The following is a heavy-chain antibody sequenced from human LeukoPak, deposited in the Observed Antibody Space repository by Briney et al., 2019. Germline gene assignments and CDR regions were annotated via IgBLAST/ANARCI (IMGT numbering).Heavy chain of an antibody. Sequence: GGSLRLSCAASGFTFRSYWMARVRQAPGKGLEWVANIKEDESAKHQADSVKGRFTISRDNAQNSVYLQMSSLRGEDTAVYYCARDAGGSLDYWGQGTLVTVSS. V-gene: IGHV3-7*01. D-gene: IGHD1-26*01. J-gene: IGHJ4*02. CDR1: GFTFRSYW. CDR2: IKEDESAK. CDR3: ARDAGGSLDY.